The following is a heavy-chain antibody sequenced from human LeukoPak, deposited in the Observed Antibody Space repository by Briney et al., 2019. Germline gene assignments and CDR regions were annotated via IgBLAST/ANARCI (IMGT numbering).Heavy chain of an antibody. J-gene: IGHJ4*02. D-gene: IGHD1-20*01. Sequence: SETLSLTCTVSGGSISSYYWSWIRQPPGRGLEWIGYIYYSGSTNYNPSLKSRVTISVDTSKNQFSLKLSSVTAADTAVYYCARDTVTGTTPGTFDYWGQGTLVTVSS. CDR1: GGSISSYY. CDR2: IYYSGST. CDR3: ARDTVTGTTPGTFDY. V-gene: IGHV4-59*01.